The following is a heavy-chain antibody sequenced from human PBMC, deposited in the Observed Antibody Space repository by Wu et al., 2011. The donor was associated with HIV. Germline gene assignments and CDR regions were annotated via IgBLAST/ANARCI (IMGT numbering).Heavy chain of an antibody. CDR2: INPNFGGT. CDR1: GYIFTGYY. Sequence: QEPLVQSGAELKKPGASVKASCKASGYIFTGYYMHWVRQAPGQGLEWMGWINPNFGGTNYAQKFQGRVTMTRDTSISTVYLQLSGLRSDDTAVYYCARERCPSNKDCFGTFDIWGQGTKVTVSS. V-gene: IGHV1-2*02. J-gene: IGHJ3*02. CDR3: ARERCPSNKDCFGTFDI. D-gene: IGHD2-21*02.